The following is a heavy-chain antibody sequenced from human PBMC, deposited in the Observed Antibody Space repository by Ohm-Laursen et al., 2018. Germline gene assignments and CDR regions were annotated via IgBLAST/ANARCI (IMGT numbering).Heavy chain of an antibody. V-gene: IGHV2-70*11. J-gene: IGHJ6*02. CDR2: IDWDDDK. Sequence: PTQTLTLTYTFSGFSLSTSGMCVSWIRQPPGKALEWLARIDWDDDKYYSTSLKTRLTISKDTSKNQVVLTMTNMDPVDTATYCCARRARGAGNYYYGMDVWGQGTTVTVSS. D-gene: IGHD1-14*01. CDR3: ARRARGAGNYYYGMDV. CDR1: GFSLSTSGMC.